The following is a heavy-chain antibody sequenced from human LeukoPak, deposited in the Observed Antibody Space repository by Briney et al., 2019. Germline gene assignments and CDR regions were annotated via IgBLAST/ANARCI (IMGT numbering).Heavy chain of an antibody. Sequence: GGSLRLSCAASGFTFDDYGMSWVRQATGKGLEWVSGINWNGGSTGYADSVKGRFTISRDNAKNSLYLQMNSLRAEDTALYYCARGGGDGYNYWEVRAFDIWGQGTMVTVSS. CDR2: INWNGGST. CDR3: ARGGGDGYNYWEVRAFDI. D-gene: IGHD5-24*01. V-gene: IGHV3-20*04. CDR1: GFTFDDYG. J-gene: IGHJ3*02.